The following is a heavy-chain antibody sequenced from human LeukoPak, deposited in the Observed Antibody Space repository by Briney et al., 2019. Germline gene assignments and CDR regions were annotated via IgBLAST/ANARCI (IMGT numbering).Heavy chain of an antibody. CDR3: ARGQNYDFWSGIRYYFDY. V-gene: IGHV1-69*04. D-gene: IGHD3-3*01. CDR2: IIPILGIA. Sequence: GSSVKVSCKASGGTFSSYAISWVRQAPGQGLEWVGRIIPILGIANYAQKFQGRVTITADKSTSTAYMELSSLRSEDTAVYYCARGQNYDFWSGIRYYFDYWGQGTLVTVSS. CDR1: GGTFSSYA. J-gene: IGHJ4*02.